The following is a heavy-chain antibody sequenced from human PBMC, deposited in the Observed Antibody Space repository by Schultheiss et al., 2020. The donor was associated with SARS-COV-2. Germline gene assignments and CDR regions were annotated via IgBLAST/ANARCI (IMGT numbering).Heavy chain of an antibody. J-gene: IGHJ6*02. CDR2: IIPIFGTA. CDR1: GGTFSSYA. D-gene: IGHD4-17*01. Sequence: SVKVSCKASGGTFSSYAISWVRQAPGQGLEWMGGIIPIFGTANYAQKFQGRVTITADESTSTAYMELNSLRAEDTAVYYCARDTTTVTTGSGLSYYGLDVWGQGTTVTVSS. V-gene: IGHV1-69*13. CDR3: ARDTTTVTTGSGLSYYGLDV.